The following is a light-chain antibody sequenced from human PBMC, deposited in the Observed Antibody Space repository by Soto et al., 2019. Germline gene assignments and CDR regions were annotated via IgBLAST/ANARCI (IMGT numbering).Light chain of an antibody. CDR1: QSVSSKF. CDR3: QQYGTSPRT. J-gene: IGKJ1*01. CDR2: GAS. Sequence: EIVLTQSPGTLSLSPGERATLSCRASQSVSSKFFAWYQQRPGQAPRLLIYGASTRATGIPDRFSGSGSGTDFTLTITRLEPDDFAVYYCQQYGTSPRTFGQGTKVDIK. V-gene: IGKV3-20*01.